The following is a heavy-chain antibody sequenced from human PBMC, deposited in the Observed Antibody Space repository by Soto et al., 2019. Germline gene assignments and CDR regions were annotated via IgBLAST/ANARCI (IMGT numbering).Heavy chain of an antibody. D-gene: IGHD5-18*01. Sequence: QMQLVQSGPEVKKPGTSVKVSCKTSGFTFSSSAVHWVRQARGHRLQWIGWIDVGSANANYAQMLQDRVNISRDLSTITGYIEARSLRTEDQAVYYCGADVGGYSYGLARHWGPGTLVTVSS. CDR3: GADVGGYSYGLARH. V-gene: IGHV1-58*01. J-gene: IGHJ4*02. CDR2: IDVGSANA. CDR1: GFTFSSSA.